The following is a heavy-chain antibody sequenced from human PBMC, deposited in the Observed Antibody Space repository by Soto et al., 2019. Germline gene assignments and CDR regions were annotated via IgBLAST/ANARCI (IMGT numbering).Heavy chain of an antibody. CDR3: ARDLGIGAAGRGYWYYYGMDV. Sequence: ESGGGLVQPGGSLRLSCAASGFTFSSYWMSWVRQAPGKGLEWVANIKQDESEEYYVDSVKGRFTISRDNAKKSLYLQMNSLRAEDTAVYYCARDLGIGAAGRGYWYYYGMDVWGQGTTVTVYS. CDR2: IKQDESEE. J-gene: IGHJ6*02. CDR1: GFTFSSYW. V-gene: IGHV3-7*03. D-gene: IGHD6-13*01.